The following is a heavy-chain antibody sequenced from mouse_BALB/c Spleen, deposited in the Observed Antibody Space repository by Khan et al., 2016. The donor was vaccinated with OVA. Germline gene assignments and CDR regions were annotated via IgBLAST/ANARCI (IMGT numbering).Heavy chain of an antibody. J-gene: IGHJ2*01. CDR1: GYTFINYW. Sequence: QVQLKQSGAELAKPGASVKMSCKASGYTFINYWILWVKQRPGQGLEWIGYINPSTGYTEYNQNFKDKATLTAAKSSSTAYMQLSSLTSEDSAVYYCARRDLRWDFDYWGQGTTLTVSS. CDR3: ARRDLRWDFDY. D-gene: IGHD1-1*01. CDR2: INPSTGYT. V-gene: IGHV1-7*01.